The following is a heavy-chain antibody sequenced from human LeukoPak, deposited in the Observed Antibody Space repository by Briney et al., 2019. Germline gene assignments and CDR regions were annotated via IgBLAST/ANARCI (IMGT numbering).Heavy chain of an antibody. V-gene: IGHV1-3*01. CDR1: GYTSTSYA. CDR3: ARDGVSCSSTSCPGRHYYYYYMDV. Sequence: ASVKVSCKASGYTSTSYAMHWVRQAPGQRLEWMGWINAGNGNTKYSQKFQGRVTITADESTSTAYMELSSLRSEDTAVYYCARDGVSCSSTSCPGRHYYYYYMDVWGKGTTVTVSS. CDR2: INAGNGNT. J-gene: IGHJ6*03. D-gene: IGHD2-2*01.